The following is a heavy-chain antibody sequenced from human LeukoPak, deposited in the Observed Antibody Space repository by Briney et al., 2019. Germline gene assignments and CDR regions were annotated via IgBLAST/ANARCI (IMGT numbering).Heavy chain of an antibody. CDR1: GGSISSYY. Sequence: SETLSLTCTVSGGSISSYYWSWIRQPPGKGLEWIGYIYYSGSPNYNPSLKSRVIISLDTSKNQFSLKLSSVTAADTAVYYCARHGGSYSFDYWGQGTLVTVSS. CDR2: IYYSGSP. CDR3: ARHGGSYSFDY. V-gene: IGHV4-59*08. D-gene: IGHD1-26*01. J-gene: IGHJ4*02.